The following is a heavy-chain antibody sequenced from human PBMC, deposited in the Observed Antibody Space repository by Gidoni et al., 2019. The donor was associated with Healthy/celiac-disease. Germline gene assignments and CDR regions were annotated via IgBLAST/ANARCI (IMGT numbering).Heavy chain of an antibody. V-gene: IGHV3-23*01. J-gene: IGHJ3*02. D-gene: IGHD4-17*01. CDR3: AKDLGDYGDYAPSPDAFDI. CDR1: GFTFSSYA. Sequence: EVQLLESGGGLVQPGGSLSVSCEASGFTFSSYAMSWVRQAPGKGLALVSAISGSGGSTYYADSVKGRFTISRDNSKNTLYQQMNSLRAEDTAVYYCAKDLGDYGDYAPSPDAFDIWGQGTMVTVSS. CDR2: ISGSGGST.